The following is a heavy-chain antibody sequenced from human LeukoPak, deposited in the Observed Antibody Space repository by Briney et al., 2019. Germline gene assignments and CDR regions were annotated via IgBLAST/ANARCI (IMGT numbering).Heavy chain of an antibody. J-gene: IGHJ3*02. CDR3: ARDRSPYSSGWYIDAFDI. V-gene: IGHV3-74*01. D-gene: IGHD6-19*01. CDR1: GFIFSSYW. CDR2: IKSDGTDT. Sequence: GGSLRLSCAASGFIFSSYWMHWVRQAPGKGLVWVSGIKSDGTDTRYADSVGGRFTISRDDAENTLYLQMNSLRAEDTAVYYCARDRSPYSSGWYIDAFDIWGQGTMVTVSS.